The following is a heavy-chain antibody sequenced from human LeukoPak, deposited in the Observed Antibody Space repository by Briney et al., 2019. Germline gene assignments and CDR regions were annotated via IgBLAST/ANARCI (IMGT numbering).Heavy chain of an antibody. Sequence: PGGSLRLSCTASGFTFGDYAMSWVRQAPGKGLEWVGFIRSKAYGGTTEYAASVKGRSTISRDDSKSIAYLQMNSLKTEDTAVYYCTRDASNYDFWSGYLNWFDPWGQGTLVTVSS. J-gene: IGHJ5*02. CDR2: IRSKAYGGTT. D-gene: IGHD3-3*01. CDR3: TRDASNYDFWSGYLNWFDP. V-gene: IGHV3-49*04. CDR1: GFTFGDYA.